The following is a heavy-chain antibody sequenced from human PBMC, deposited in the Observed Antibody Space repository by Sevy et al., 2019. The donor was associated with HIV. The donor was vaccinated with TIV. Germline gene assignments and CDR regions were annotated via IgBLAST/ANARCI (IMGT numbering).Heavy chain of an antibody. CDR2: INEHGCTT. CDR3: SRAIGAGAAY. J-gene: IGHJ4*02. V-gene: IGHV3-7*03. CDR1: GFIFNDYW. D-gene: IGHD6-13*01. Sequence: GGSLRLSCAASGFIFNDYWMHWVRQAPGKGLEWVANINEHGCTTYYLDSVKGRFTISRDNAKNSMFLQMNSLRVDDTATYDYSRAIGAGAAYWGQGTPVTVSS.